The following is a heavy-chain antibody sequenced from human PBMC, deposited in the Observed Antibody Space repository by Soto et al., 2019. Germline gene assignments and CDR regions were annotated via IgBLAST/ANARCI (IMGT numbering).Heavy chain of an antibody. CDR3: ARDRGYYYMDV. D-gene: IGHD1-26*01. J-gene: IGHJ6*03. Sequence: ASVKVSCKASGYTFTSYDINWVRQATGQGLEWMGWINPNSGGTNYAQKFQGWVTMTRDTSISTAYMELSRLRSDDTAVYYCARDRGYYYMDVWGKGTTVTVSS. CDR1: GYTFTSYD. CDR2: INPNSGGT. V-gene: IGHV1-2*04.